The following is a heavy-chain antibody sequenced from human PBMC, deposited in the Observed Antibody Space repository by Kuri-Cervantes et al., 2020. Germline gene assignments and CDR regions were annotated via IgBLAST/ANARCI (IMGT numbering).Heavy chain of an antibody. CDR3: ARVASNWLDY. CDR2: IYYSGTT. D-gene: IGHD7-27*01. CDR1: GGSIRSYY. Sequence: GSLRLSCSISGGSIRSYYWSWIRQPPGKGLEWIANIYYSGTTNYNPSLKSRVTISVDTSKNQFSLKMNSVTAADTAVYYCARVASNWLDYWGQGTLVTVSS. V-gene: IGHV4-59*01. J-gene: IGHJ4*02.